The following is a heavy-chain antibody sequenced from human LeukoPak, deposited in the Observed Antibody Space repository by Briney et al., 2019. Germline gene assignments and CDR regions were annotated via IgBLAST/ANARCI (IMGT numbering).Heavy chain of an antibody. CDR1: AGFVSNSNYY. V-gene: IGHV4-39*01. CDR3: ARRDSYSSGYYYFDY. Sequence: PSETLSLTCTVSAGFVSNSNYYWGWIRQPPGKGLEWIGSIYYSGSTYYNPSLESRVTISVDTSKNQFSLKLSSVTAADTAVYYCARRDSYSSGYYYFDYWGQGTLVTVSS. CDR2: IYYSGST. D-gene: IGHD3-22*01. J-gene: IGHJ4*02.